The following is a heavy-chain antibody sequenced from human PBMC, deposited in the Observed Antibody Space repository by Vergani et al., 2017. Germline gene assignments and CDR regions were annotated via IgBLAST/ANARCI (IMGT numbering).Heavy chain of an antibody. CDR3: ARRGRSISFFGGAFDI. Sequence: QVQLQESGPGLVKPSETLSLTCTVSGGSISSYYWSWIRQPPGNGLEWIGYLYHSGSTYYNPSLKSRVTIPLARSKNQFSLKLSSVTAADTAVYYCARRGRSISFFGGAFDIWGQGTMVTVSS. J-gene: IGHJ3*02. CDR2: LYHSGST. CDR1: GGSISSYY. V-gene: IGHV4-59*04. D-gene: IGHD6-6*01.